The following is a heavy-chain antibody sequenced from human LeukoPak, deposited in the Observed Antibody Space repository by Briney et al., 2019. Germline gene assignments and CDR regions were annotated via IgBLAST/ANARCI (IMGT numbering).Heavy chain of an antibody. CDR1: GFIFSSYW. D-gene: IGHD1-14*01. V-gene: IGHV3-7*01. Sequence: GGSLRLSCAASGFIFSSYWTSWVRQAPGKGLEWVANIKQDGSEKYYVDSVKGRFTISRDNAKDSLYLQMNSLRAEDTAVHFCARVRRAKRQNRYYFYYYMDVWGKGTTVTVSS. CDR3: ARVRRAKRQNRYYFYYYMDV. J-gene: IGHJ6*03. CDR2: IKQDGSEK.